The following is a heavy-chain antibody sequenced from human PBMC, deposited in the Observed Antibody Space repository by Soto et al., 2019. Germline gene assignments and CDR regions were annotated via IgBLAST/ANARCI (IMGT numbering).Heavy chain of an antibody. CDR2: INGGDDSK. CDR1: GFSFRSSP. V-gene: IGHV3-23*01. Sequence: GGSLRLSCAVSGFSFRSSPMSWVRRAPGKGLEWVSGINGGDDSKYYADSVRGRFTITRDNAKNTLLLQMNSLRAEDTAVYYCARDSSWPYWGQGTLVTVSS. J-gene: IGHJ4*02. CDR3: ARDSSWPY. D-gene: IGHD6-13*01.